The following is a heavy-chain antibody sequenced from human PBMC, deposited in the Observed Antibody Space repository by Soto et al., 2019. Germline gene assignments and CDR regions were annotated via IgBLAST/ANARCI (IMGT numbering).Heavy chain of an antibody. J-gene: IGHJ5*02. D-gene: IGHD4-4*01. CDR3: ARDRDPGGNYGEAEYWFAP. CDR1: GFTFSSYA. V-gene: IGHV3-30-3*01. CDR2: ISYDGSNK. Sequence: QVQLVESGGGVVQPGRSLRLSCAASGFTFSSYAMHWVRQAPGKGLEWVAVISYDGSNKYYADSVKGRFTISRDNSKNALYLQMKSLRAEDPGVYYCARDRDPGGNYGEAEYWFAPWGQGTLVTVSS.